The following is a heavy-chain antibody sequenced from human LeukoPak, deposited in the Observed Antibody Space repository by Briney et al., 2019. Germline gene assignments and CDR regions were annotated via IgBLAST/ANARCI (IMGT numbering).Heavy chain of an antibody. V-gene: IGHV1-69*04. CDR1: GGTFSSYA. CDR2: IIPILGIA. J-gene: IGHJ6*02. Sequence: ASVKVSCKASGGTFSSYAISWVRQAPGQGLEWMGRIIPILGIANYAQKFQGRVTITADKSTSTAYMELSSLRSEDTAVYYCARGDIPYYYGMDVWGQGTTVTVSS. D-gene: IGHD3-9*01. CDR3: ARGDIPYYYGMDV.